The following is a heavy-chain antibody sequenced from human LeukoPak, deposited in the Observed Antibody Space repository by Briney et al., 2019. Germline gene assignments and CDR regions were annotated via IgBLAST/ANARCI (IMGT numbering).Heavy chain of an antibody. D-gene: IGHD3-22*01. J-gene: IGHJ4*02. CDR1: GYMFSSYG. CDR3: ARDVSHRLFYDSSGYYILFDY. Sequence: ASVKVSCKASGYMFSSYGISWVRQAPGQGLEWMGWISANNGNANYAQKLQGRVTMTRDTSTSTAYMELRSLGSDDTAVYYCARDVSHRLFYDSSGYYILFDYWGQGTLVTVSS. V-gene: IGHV1-18*01. CDR2: ISANNGNA.